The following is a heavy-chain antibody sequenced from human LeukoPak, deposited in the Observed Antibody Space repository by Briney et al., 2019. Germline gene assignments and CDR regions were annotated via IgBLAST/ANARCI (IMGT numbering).Heavy chain of an antibody. V-gene: IGHV3-23*01. D-gene: IGHD3-22*01. Sequence: GGSLRLSCAASGFTFSTYAVTWVRQAPGKGLECVSAISGSGGSTYFADSVKGRFTVSRDNSKNTLYLQMNSLRAEDTAVYYCAKGFYYDSSGYSAKGYYFDYWGQGTLVTVSS. CDR1: GFTFSTYA. CDR3: AKGFYYDSSGYSAKGYYFDY. J-gene: IGHJ4*02. CDR2: ISGSGGST.